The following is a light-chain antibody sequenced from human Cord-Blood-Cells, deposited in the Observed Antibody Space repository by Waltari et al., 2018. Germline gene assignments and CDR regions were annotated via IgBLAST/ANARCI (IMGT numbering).Light chain of an antibody. CDR1: SSAVGGYNY. V-gene: IGLV2-14*01. J-gene: IGLJ1*01. CDR2: EVI. CDR3: SSYTSSSTQV. Sequence: QSALTQPASVSGSPGQSITISCTGTSSAVGGYNYVSWYQQHPGKAPKLMIYEVINRPSGVSNRVSGSKSGNTASLTISGLQAEDEADYYCSSYTSSSTQVFGTGTKVTVL.